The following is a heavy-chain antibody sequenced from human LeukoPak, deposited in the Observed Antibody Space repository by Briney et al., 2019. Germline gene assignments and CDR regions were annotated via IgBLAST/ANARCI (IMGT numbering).Heavy chain of an antibody. D-gene: IGHD2-2*01. V-gene: IGHV3-21*01. Sequence: GGSLRLSCAASGFTFSSYSMNWVRQAPGKGLEWVSSISSSSSYIYYADSVKGRFTIPRDNAKNSLYLQMNSLRAEDTAVYYCARVSTPYYYGMDVWGQGTTVTVSS. CDR1: GFTFSSYS. J-gene: IGHJ6*02. CDR3: ARVSTPYYYGMDV. CDR2: ISSSSSYI.